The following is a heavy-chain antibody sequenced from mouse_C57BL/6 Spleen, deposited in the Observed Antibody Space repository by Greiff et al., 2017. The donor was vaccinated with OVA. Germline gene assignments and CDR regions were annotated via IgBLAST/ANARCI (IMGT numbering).Heavy chain of an antibody. V-gene: IGHV1-72*01. Sequence: QVQLQQPGAELVKPGASVKLSCKASGYTFTSYWMHWVKQRPGRGLEWIGRIDPNSGGTKYNEKFKGKATLTVDKPSSTAYMQLSSLTSEASAVYECARFGYGSIYNAMDYWGQGTSVTVSS. D-gene: IGHD1-1*01. CDR3: ARFGYGSIYNAMDY. J-gene: IGHJ4*01. CDR1: GYTFTSYW. CDR2: IDPNSGGT.